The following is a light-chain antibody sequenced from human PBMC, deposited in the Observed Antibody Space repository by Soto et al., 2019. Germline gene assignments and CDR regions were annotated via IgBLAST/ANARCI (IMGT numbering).Light chain of an antibody. CDR1: QTISSW. J-gene: IGKJ1*01. CDR3: QQYNSYPWT. V-gene: IGKV1-5*01. CDR2: DVS. Sequence: DIQMTQSPSTLSASVGDRVTITCRASQTISSWLAWYQQKPGTAPKILIYDVSSLERGVPSRFSGSRSGTEFTLTISSLQPDDVATYYCQQYNSYPWTFGQGTKVEVK.